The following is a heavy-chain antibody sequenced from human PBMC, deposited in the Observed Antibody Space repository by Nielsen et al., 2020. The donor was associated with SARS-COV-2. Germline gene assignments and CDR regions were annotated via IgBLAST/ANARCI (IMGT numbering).Heavy chain of an antibody. CDR2: IYSCGST. CDR3: ARDSAVVAATPGMDV. V-gene: IGHV3-66*03. CDR1: GFTVSSNY. J-gene: IGHJ6*02. D-gene: IGHD2-15*01. Sequence: GESLKISCAASGFTVSSNYMSWVRQAPGKGLEWVSVIYSCGSTYYADSVKGRFTISRDNSKNTLYLQMNSLRAEDTAVYYCARDSAVVAATPGMDVWGQGTTVTVSS.